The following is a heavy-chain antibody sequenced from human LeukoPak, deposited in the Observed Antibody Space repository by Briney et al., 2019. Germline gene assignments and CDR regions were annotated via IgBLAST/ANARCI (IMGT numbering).Heavy chain of an antibody. Sequence: GASVKVSCKASGYTFTGYYMHWVRQAPGQGLEWMGWINPNSGGTNYAQKFQGRVTMTRDTSISTAYMELNSLRSEDTAVYYCARFGGGATKDDRHDYWGQGTLVTVSS. V-gene: IGHV1-2*02. J-gene: IGHJ4*02. CDR2: INPNSGGT. CDR3: ARFGGGATKDDRHDY. D-gene: IGHD3-16*01. CDR1: GYTFTGYY.